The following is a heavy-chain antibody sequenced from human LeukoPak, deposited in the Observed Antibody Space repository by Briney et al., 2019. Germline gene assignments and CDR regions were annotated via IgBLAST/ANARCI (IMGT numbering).Heavy chain of an antibody. CDR2: SDPKTGAT. J-gene: IGHJ4*02. CDR3: ARANSYDNNGYSPELRY. CDR1: GYTFTSYY. V-gene: IGHV1-2*02. Sequence: ASVKVSCKASGYTFTSYYIHWLRQAPRQGFEWMGWSDPKTGATKYEHFLGRVTMTSDTSSRTAYMELTSLTFDDTAIYYCARANSYDNNGYSPELRYWGQGTLVTVSS. D-gene: IGHD3-22*01.